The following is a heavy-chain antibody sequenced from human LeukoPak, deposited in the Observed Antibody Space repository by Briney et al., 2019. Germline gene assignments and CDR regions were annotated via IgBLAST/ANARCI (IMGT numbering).Heavy chain of an antibody. CDR1: GFTFSSCS. D-gene: IGHD7-27*01. CDR3: AIYWGYGSAFDY. J-gene: IGHJ4*02. Sequence: GGSLRLSCAASGFTFSSCSMNWVRQAPGKGLEWVSSISSSSSYIYYADSVKGRFTISRDNAKNSLYLQMNSLRAEDTAVYYCAIYWGYGSAFDYWGQGTLVTVSS. CDR2: ISSSSSYI. V-gene: IGHV3-21*01.